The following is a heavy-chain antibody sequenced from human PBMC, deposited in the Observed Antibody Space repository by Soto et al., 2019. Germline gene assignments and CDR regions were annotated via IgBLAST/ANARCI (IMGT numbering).Heavy chain of an antibody. CDR3: ARHSGWYSDY. CDR2: TRSKANSYTT. J-gene: IGHJ4*02. Sequence: PGGSLRLSCAASGFTFSDHYMDWVRQAPGKGLEWVGRTRSKANSYTTEYAASVKGRFTISRDDSKNSLYLQMSSLKTEDTAVYYCARHSGWYSDYWGQGTLVTVSS. D-gene: IGHD6-19*01. V-gene: IGHV3-72*01. CDR1: GFTFSDHY.